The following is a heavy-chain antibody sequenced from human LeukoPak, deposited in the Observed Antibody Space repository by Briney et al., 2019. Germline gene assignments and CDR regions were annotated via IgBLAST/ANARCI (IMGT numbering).Heavy chain of an antibody. D-gene: IGHD1-26*01. V-gene: IGHV3-15*01. CDR3: TTGSPGVVGATNAFDI. CDR2: IKSKTDGGTT. J-gene: IGHJ3*02. CDR1: GFTFSNAW. Sequence: GGSLRLSCAASGFTFSNAWMSWVRQAPGKGLEWIGRIKSKTDGGTTDYAAPVKGRFTISRDDSKNTVLLQMNSLKTEDTAVYYCTTGSPGVVGATNAFDIWGLGTMVTVSS.